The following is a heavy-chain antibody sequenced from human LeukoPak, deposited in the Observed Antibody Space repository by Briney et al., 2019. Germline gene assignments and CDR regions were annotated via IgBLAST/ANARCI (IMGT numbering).Heavy chain of an antibody. V-gene: IGHV1-18*01. Sequence: ASVKVSCKASGYTFTSYGIIWVRQAPGQGLEWMGWISAYNGFTHYAQSLQGRVTMTIDTSTSTAYMELRNLRSDDTAVYHCARDLYSRRMDFYGSGSYLANWGQGTLVTVSS. CDR3: ARDLYSRRMDFYGSGSYLAN. D-gene: IGHD3-10*01. CDR1: GYTFTSYG. CDR2: ISAYNGFT. J-gene: IGHJ4*02.